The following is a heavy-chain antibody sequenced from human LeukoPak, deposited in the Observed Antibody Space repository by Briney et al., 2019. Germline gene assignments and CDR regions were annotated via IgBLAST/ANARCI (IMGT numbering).Heavy chain of an antibody. CDR3: AKGLGYYSDY. Sequence: PGGSLRLSRAASGFTFSTFAMIWVRQPPGKGLEWVSSIFPSGGEIHYADSVRGRFTISRDNSKNTLFLQMHSLRPEDTALYYCAKGLGYYSDYWGQGTLVTVSS. D-gene: IGHD1-26*01. J-gene: IGHJ4*02. CDR1: GFTFSTFA. V-gene: IGHV3-23*01. CDR2: IFPSGGEI.